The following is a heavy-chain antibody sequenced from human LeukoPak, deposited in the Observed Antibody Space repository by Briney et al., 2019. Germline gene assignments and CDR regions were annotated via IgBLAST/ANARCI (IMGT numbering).Heavy chain of an antibody. J-gene: IGHJ6*03. D-gene: IGHD3-10*01. CDR2: INTNTGNP. V-gene: IGHV7-4-1*02. CDR3: ARQRGYYGSGSYRSGYYMDV. Sequence: SVKVSCKASGYTFTGYYMHWVRQAPGQGLEWMGWINTNTGNPTYAQGFTGRFVFSLDTSVSTAYLQISSLKAEDTAVYYCARQRGYYGSGSYRSGYYMDVWGKGTTVTVSS. CDR1: GYTFTGYY.